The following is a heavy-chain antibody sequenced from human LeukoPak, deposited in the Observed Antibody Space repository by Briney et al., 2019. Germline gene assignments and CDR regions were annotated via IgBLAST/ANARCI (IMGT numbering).Heavy chain of an antibody. D-gene: IGHD2-2*01. V-gene: IGHV3-9*03. Sequence: PGRSLRLSCAASGFTFDDYAMHWVRQAPGKGLEWVSGISWNSGTIDYADSVKGRFTISRDNARNSLYLQMNSLRAEDMALYYCAKSGCSSTSCYYNSWGQGTLVTVSS. CDR2: ISWNSGTI. CDR3: AKSGCSSTSCYYNS. CDR1: GFTFDDYA. J-gene: IGHJ4*02.